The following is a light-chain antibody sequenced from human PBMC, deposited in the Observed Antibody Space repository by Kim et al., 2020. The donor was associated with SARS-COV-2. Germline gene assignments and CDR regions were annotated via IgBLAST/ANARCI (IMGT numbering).Light chain of an antibody. CDR3: SSYTSSSPVV. CDR2: DVS. V-gene: IGLV2-14*03. Sequence: GQSITISCTGTSRDVGGYNYVSWYQQHPGKAPKLMIYDVSNRPSGVSNRFSGSKSGNTASLTISGLQAEDEADYYCSSYTSSSPVVFGGGTQLIVL. J-gene: IGLJ2*01. CDR1: SRDVGGYNY.